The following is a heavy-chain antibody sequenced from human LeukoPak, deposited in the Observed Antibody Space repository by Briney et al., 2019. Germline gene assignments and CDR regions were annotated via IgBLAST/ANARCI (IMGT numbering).Heavy chain of an antibody. Sequence: SQTLSLTCAVSGGSISSGGYSWSWIRRPPGKGLEWIGYIYHSGSTYYNPSLKSRVTISVDRSKNQFSLKLSSVTAADTAVYYCARAGRDYYDSSGYYLDYWGQGTLVTVSS. J-gene: IGHJ4*02. V-gene: IGHV4-30-2*01. CDR1: GGSISSGGYS. CDR3: ARAGRDYYDSSGYYLDY. CDR2: IYHSGST. D-gene: IGHD3-22*01.